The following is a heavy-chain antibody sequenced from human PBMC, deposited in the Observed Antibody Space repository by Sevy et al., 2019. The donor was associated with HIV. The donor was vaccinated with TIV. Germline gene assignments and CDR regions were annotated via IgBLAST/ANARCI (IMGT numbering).Heavy chain of an antibody. D-gene: IGHD3-22*01. V-gene: IGHV3-74*01. CDR1: GFTFSSYW. J-gene: IGHJ3*02. CDR2: INSDGSST. CDR3: ARDTSAYYYDSSGLGAFDI. Sequence: GGSLRLSCAASGFTFSSYWMHWVRQAPGKGLVWVSRINSDGSSTSYADSVKGRFTISRDNAKNTLYLQMNSLRAEDTAVYYCARDTSAYYYDSSGLGAFDIWGQGTMVTVS.